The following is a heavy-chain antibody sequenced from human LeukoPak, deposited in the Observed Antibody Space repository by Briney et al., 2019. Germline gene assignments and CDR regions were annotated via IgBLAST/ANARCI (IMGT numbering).Heavy chain of an antibody. CDR1: GVSISTYH. Sequence: SETLSLTCTVSGVSISTYHWTWIRQPPGKGLEWIAYMYNSGSTNYNPSLKSRVTISIDTSKNQFSLKLSSLTAADTAIYYCARGIESYGDYGYWGQGILVTVSS. V-gene: IGHV4-59*01. J-gene: IGHJ4*02. CDR3: ARGIESYGDYGY. CDR2: MYNSGST. D-gene: IGHD4-17*01.